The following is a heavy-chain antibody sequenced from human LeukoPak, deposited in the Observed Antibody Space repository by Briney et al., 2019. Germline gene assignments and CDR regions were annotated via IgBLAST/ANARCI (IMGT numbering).Heavy chain of an antibody. Sequence: ASVKLSCKASGYTFTGYYMHWVRQAPGQGLEWMGWINPNSGGTNYAQKFQGRVTMTRDTSISTAYMELSRLRSDDTAVYYCARVAGIRHGAPSYWGQGTLVTVSS. J-gene: IGHJ4*02. D-gene: IGHD1-26*01. V-gene: IGHV1-2*02. CDR2: INPNSGGT. CDR1: GYTFTGYY. CDR3: ARVAGIRHGAPSY.